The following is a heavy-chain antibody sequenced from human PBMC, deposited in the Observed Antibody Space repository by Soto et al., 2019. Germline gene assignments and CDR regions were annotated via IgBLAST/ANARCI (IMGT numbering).Heavy chain of an antibody. CDR2: IYYSGST. D-gene: IGHD3-16*01. V-gene: IGHV4-39*01. Sequence: QLQLQESGPGLVKPSETLSLTCTVSGGSISSSSYYWGWIRQPPGKGLEGIGSIYYSGSTYYNPSLNRRVTSSVDTSKNPLSMKLCSVTAADTAVYYWARRGGSDTATEYYFYYWGQGTLVTVSS. J-gene: IGHJ4*02. CDR3: ARRGGSDTATEYYFYY. CDR1: GGSISSSSYY.